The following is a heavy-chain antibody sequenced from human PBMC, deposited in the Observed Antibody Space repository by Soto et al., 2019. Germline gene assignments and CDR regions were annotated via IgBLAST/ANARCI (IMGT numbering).Heavy chain of an antibody. D-gene: IGHD3-3*01. CDR2: INPNSGGT. V-gene: IGHV1-2*02. CDR1: GYTFTGYY. Sequence: ASVKVSCKASGYTFTGYYMHWVRQAPGQGLEWMGWINPNSGGTNYAQKFQGRVTMTRDTSISTAYMELSRLRSDDTAVYYCARDLIGYYDFWSGSEYWFDPWGQGTLVTVSS. CDR3: ARDLIGYYDFWSGSEYWFDP. J-gene: IGHJ5*02.